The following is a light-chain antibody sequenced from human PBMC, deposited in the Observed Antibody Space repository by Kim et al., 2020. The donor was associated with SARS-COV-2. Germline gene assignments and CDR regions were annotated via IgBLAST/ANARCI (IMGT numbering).Light chain of an antibody. CDR2: QDT. Sequence: SYELTQRPSVSVSPGQTASITCSGDKLGDKYACWYQQKPGQSPVLVIYQDTKRPSGIPERFSGSNSGNTATLTISGTQAMDEADYYCQAWDSSTNVFGTGTKVTVL. CDR3: QAWDSSTNV. V-gene: IGLV3-1*01. J-gene: IGLJ1*01. CDR1: KLGDKY.